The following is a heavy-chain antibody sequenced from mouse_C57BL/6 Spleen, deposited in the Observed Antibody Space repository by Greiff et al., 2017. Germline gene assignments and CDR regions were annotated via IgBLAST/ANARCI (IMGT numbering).Heavy chain of an antibody. CDR1: GFSLTSYG. Sequence: QVQLKESGPGLVQPSQSLSITCTVSGFSLTSYGVHWVRQPPGKGLEWLGVIWSGGSTDYNAAFISRLSISKDNSKSQVFFKMNSLQADDTAIYYCAKGGRDFDVWGTGTTVTVSS. V-gene: IGHV2-4*01. CDR2: IWSGGST. J-gene: IGHJ1*03. CDR3: AKGGRDFDV. D-gene: IGHD3-3*01.